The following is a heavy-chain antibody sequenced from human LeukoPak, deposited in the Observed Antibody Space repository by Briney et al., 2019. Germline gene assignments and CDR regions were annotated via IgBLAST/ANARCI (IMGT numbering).Heavy chain of an antibody. CDR3: AGTLYSGYGLGSLGAFDI. CDR2: IYSGGDT. Sequence: GGSLRLSCAASGFTVSSNYRSWVRQAPGKGLEWVSVIYSGGDTYYTDSVKGRFTISRDSSKNTLYLQMNSLRAEDTAIYYCAGTLYSGYGLGSLGAFDIWGQGTMVTVSS. CDR1: GFTVSSNY. J-gene: IGHJ3*02. V-gene: IGHV3-53*01. D-gene: IGHD5-12*01.